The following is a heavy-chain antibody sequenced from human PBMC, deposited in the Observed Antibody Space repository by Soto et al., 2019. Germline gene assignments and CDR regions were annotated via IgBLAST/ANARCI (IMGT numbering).Heavy chain of an antibody. CDR3: AKDRGYSGSPHDY. J-gene: IGHJ4*02. D-gene: IGHD1-26*01. CDR2: ISSSGGST. CDR1: GFTFSSYS. Sequence: EVQLVESGGGLVKPGGSLRLSCAASGFTFSSYSMNWVRQAPGKGLEWVSSISSSGGSTYYADSVKGRFTISRDNSKNTLYLQMNSLRAEDTAVYYCAKDRGYSGSPHDYWGQGTLVTVSS. V-gene: IGHV3-23*04.